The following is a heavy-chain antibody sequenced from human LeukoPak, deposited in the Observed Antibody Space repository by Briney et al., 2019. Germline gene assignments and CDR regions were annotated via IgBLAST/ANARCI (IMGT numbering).Heavy chain of an antibody. D-gene: IGHD3-10*01. Sequence: PGGSLRLSCVASGFTFSNYWMSWVRQAPGKGLEWVANIKQDGSEKYYVDSVKGRFTISRDHAKNSLYLQMNSLRAEDTAVYYCARVITMVRGALDYWGQGTLVTVSS. V-gene: IGHV3-7*04. CDR2: IKQDGSEK. J-gene: IGHJ4*02. CDR3: ARVITMVRGALDY. CDR1: GFTFSNYW.